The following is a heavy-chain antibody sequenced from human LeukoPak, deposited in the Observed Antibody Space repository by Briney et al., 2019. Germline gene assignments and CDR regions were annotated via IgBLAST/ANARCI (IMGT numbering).Heavy chain of an antibody. CDR2: ISSSSSTI. Sequence: GGSLRLSCAASGFTFSSYSMNWVRQAPGKGLEWVPYISSSSSTIYYADSVKGRFTISRDNAKNSLYLQMNSLRAEDTAVYYCARGRPWGSRPSYFDYWGQGTLVTVSS. D-gene: IGHD6-6*01. V-gene: IGHV3-48*01. J-gene: IGHJ4*02. CDR3: ARGRPWGSRPSYFDY. CDR1: GFTFSSYS.